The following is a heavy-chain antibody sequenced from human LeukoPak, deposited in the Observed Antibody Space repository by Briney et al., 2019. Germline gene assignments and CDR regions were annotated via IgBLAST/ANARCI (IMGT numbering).Heavy chain of an antibody. V-gene: IGHV1-18*01. D-gene: IGHD3-9*01. CDR3: ARDDILTANTY. CDR2: ISAYNGNT. J-gene: IGHJ4*02. Sequence: VASVKVSCKASGYTFTSYGISWVRQAPGQGLEWTGWISAYNGNTNYAQKLQGRVAMTTDTSTSTAYMELRSLRSDDTAVYYCARDDILTANTYWGQGTLVTVSS. CDR1: GYTFTSYG.